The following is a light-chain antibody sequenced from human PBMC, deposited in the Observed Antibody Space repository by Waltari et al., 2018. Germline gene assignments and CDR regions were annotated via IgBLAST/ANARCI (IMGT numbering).Light chain of an antibody. J-gene: IGLJ7*01. CDR2: QHN. V-gene: IGLV3-1*01. Sequence: SYELTQPPSVSVSPGQTASITGSGDKLGGKFVSWYQLRPGQSPVRVIAQHNQRPSGFPDRFSPRYPGNTATLTLSGTQSMHEDDYDCQACNSNTVIFGGCTKLSV. CDR3: QACNSNTVI. CDR1: KLGGKF.